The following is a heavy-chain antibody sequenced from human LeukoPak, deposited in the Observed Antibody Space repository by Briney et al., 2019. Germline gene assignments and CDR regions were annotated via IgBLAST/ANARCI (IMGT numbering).Heavy chain of an antibody. V-gene: IGHV3-7*01. D-gene: IGHD3-10*01. J-gene: IGHJ3*02. CDR3: AREEHGSGVDAFDI. CDR1: GFTFSSYW. CDR2: IKQDGSEK. Sequence: GGSLRLSCAASGFTFSSYWMGSVPQAPGRGLGWVANIKQDGSEKYYADSVKGRFTISRDKAKNSLYLQMNSLRAEDTAVYYCAREEHGSGVDAFDIWGQGTMVTVSS.